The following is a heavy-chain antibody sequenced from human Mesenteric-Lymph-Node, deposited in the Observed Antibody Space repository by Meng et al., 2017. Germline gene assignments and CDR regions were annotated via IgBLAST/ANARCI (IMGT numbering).Heavy chain of an antibody. CDR3: ARELDDSSGYYYNN. V-gene: IGHV3-21*04. CDR2: ISSSSSYI. J-gene: IGHJ4*02. D-gene: IGHD3-22*01. CDR1: GFTFSSYG. Sequence: GESLKISCAASGFTFSSYGMHWVRQAPGKGLEWVSSISSSSSYIYYADSVKGRFTISRDNAKNSLYLQMNSLRAEDTAVYYCARELDDSSGYYYNNWGQGTLVTVSS.